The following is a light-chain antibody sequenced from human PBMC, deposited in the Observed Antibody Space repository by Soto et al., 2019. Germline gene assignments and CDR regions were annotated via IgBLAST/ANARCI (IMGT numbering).Light chain of an antibody. V-gene: IGKV3-20*01. CDR1: QSVTSSY. Sequence: EIVLNQSPGSLSLSPGARATLSCRASQSVTSSYLAWWQQKHGQAPRLFIYGASSRATGIPDRFSESWSGTVVTITVCRLETEDGKVYVCQQYGSSPTTFGQGTKVEIK. J-gene: IGKJ1*01. CDR3: QQYGSSPTT. CDR2: GAS.